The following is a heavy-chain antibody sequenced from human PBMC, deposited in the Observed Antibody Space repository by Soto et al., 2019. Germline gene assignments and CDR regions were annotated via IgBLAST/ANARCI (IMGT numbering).Heavy chain of an antibody. CDR2: IYYSGST. CDR1: GGSISSYY. Sequence: SETLSLTCTVSGGSISSYYWSWIRQPPGKGLEWIGYIYYSGSTNYNPSLKSRVTISVDTSKNQFSLKLSSVTAADTAVYYCARAPYYGDYGSWGQGTLVTVSS. D-gene: IGHD4-17*01. V-gene: IGHV4-59*01. CDR3: ARAPYYGDYGS. J-gene: IGHJ4*02.